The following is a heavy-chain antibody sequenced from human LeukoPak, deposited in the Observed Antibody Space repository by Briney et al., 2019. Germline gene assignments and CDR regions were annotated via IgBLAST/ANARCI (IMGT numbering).Heavy chain of an antibody. D-gene: IGHD2-2*02. J-gene: IGHJ4*02. CDR3: ARDTGLNPAAIGSV. Sequence: ASVKVSCKASGYTFTGYDMHWVRQAPGQGLEWMGWINPNSGGTNYAQKFQGRVTITGDKSMSTAYMELSRLRSDDTAVDYCARDTGLNPAAIGSVWGQGTLVTVSS. CDR1: GYTFTGYD. CDR2: INPNSGGT. V-gene: IGHV1-2*02.